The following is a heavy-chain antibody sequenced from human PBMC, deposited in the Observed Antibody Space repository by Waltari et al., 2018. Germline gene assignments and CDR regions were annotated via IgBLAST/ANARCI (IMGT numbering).Heavy chain of an antibody. D-gene: IGHD1-20*01. CDR1: GGSFSGYY. J-gene: IGHJ4*02. Sequence: QVQLQQWGAGLLKPSETLSLPCAVYGGSFSGYYWSWIRQPPGKGLEWIGEINHSGSTNYNPSLKSRVTISVDTSKNQFSLKLSSVTAADTAVYYCARATLTGGDFDYWGQGTLVTVSS. CDR2: INHSGST. CDR3: ARATLTGGDFDY. V-gene: IGHV4-34*01.